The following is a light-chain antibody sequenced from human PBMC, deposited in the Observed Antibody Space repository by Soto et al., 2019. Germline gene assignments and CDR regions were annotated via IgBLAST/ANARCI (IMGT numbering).Light chain of an antibody. Sequence: DIQMTQSPSSLSAYVGDRVTITCRASQSISRYLNWYQQKPGKAPNLLIYSTSSLESGVPSRFSGSGSGTDYTLTISSLQPEDFATYFCQQSYSRPRAFGQGTKVEI. J-gene: IGKJ1*01. CDR3: QQSYSRPRA. CDR1: QSISRY. V-gene: IGKV1-39*01. CDR2: STS.